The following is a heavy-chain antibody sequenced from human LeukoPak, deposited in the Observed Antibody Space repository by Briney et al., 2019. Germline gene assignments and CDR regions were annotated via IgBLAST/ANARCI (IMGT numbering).Heavy chain of an antibody. V-gene: IGHV4-30-4*01. D-gene: IGHD3-10*01. J-gene: IGHJ4*02. CDR2: IYYSGST. Sequence: SETLSLTCTVSGGSISSGGFYWTWIRQPPGKGLERIGYIYYSGSTYYNPSLKSRVTISVDTSKNQFSLKLSSVTAADTAVYYCARGPLLAPFDYWGQGTLVTVSS. CDR1: GGSISSGGFY. CDR3: ARGPLLAPFDY.